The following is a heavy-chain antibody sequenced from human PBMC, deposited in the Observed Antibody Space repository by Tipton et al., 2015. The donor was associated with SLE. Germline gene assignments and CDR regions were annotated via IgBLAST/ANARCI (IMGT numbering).Heavy chain of an antibody. V-gene: IGHV4-34*11. CDR3: ARDTWVQNNRAFDY. D-gene: IGHD1-14*01. CDR1: GGSFSGYY. Sequence: TLSLTCAVYGGSFSGYYWSWVRQPPGRGLEWIGSIYYSGDTHYNPSLKSRVTISVDTSKNQFSLKLTSVTAADTAVYYCARDTWVQNNRAFDYWGQGTLVTVSS. J-gene: IGHJ4*02. CDR2: IYYSGDT.